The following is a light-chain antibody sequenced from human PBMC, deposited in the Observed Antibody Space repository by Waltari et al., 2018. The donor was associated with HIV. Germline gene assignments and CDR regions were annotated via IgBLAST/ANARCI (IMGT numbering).Light chain of an antibody. CDR2: KVN. CDR3: QSADSNASLWV. Sequence: SYELTQPPSVSVSPGQTARITCSGDALPKQYAYWYQQRPGQAPVVVIYKVNEDPSGIPGRFSRSSSGTTATLAIIGVPAQDDADYHCQSADSNASLWVFGGGTKLTVL. J-gene: IGLJ3*02. CDR1: ALPKQY. V-gene: IGLV3-25*03.